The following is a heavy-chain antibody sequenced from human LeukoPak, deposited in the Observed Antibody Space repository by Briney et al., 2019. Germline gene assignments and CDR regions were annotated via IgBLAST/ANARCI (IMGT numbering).Heavy chain of an antibody. CDR1: GFTFSSYN. CDR3: ARGLAAAGVPFDY. Sequence: GESLRLSCEASGFTFSSYNMHWARQAPGEGLMWVSRINDDATDTKYAESVKGRFTISRDNSKNTLYVQMNSLRVEDTAVYYCARGLAAAGVPFDYWGQGTLVAVSS. D-gene: IGHD6-13*01. V-gene: IGHV3-74*03. J-gene: IGHJ4*02. CDR2: INDDATDT.